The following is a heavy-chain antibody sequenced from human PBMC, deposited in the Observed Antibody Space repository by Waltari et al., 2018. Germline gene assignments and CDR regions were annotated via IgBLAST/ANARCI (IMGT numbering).Heavy chain of an antibody. D-gene: IGHD3-3*01. J-gene: IGHJ4*02. CDR1: GYPFSDYD. V-gene: IGHV1-8*02. CDR2: INPKSGNT. CDR3: ARVHYDFWSGYYI. Sequence: QMQLVQSGAEVKKPGASVKVSCKASGYPFSDYDINWVRQATGHGLEWMGWINPKSGNTVPAQNFQDRVTITRDPSTSTVYMELSSLRSDDAAVYYCARVHYDFWSGYYIWGQGTLVTVPS.